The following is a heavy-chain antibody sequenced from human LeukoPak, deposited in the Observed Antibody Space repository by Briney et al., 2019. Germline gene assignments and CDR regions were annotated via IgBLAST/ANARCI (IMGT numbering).Heavy chain of an antibody. CDR3: ARDLWYYYDSSGYYGY. J-gene: IGHJ4*02. Sequence: SETLSLTCAVYGGSFSGYYWSWIRQPPGKGLEWIGEINHSGSTNYNPSLKSRVTISVDTSKNQFSLKLSSVTAADTAVYYCARDLWYYYDSSGYYGYWGQGTLVTVSS. D-gene: IGHD3-22*01. CDR1: GGSFSGYY. CDR2: INHSGST. V-gene: IGHV4-34*01.